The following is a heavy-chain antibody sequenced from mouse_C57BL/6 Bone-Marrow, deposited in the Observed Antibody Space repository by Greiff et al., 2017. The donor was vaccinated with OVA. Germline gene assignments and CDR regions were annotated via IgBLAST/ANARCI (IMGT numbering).Heavy chain of an antibody. V-gene: IGHV10-1*01. Sequence: GGGLVQPKGSLKLSCAASGFSFNTYAMNWVRQAPGKGLEWVARIRSKSNNYATYYADSVKDRFTISRDDSESMLYLQMNNLKTEDTAMYYCVRHEDSNPFAYWGQGTLVTVSA. CDR2: IRSKSNNYAT. J-gene: IGHJ3*01. CDR1: GFSFNTYA. CDR3: VRHEDSNPFAY. D-gene: IGHD2-5*01.